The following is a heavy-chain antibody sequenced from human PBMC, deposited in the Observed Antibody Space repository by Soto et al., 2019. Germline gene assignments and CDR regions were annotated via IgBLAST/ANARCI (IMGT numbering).Heavy chain of an antibody. J-gene: IGHJ4*02. CDR3: ARLLEPPDY. V-gene: IGHV4-34*01. D-gene: IGHD3-3*01. CDR2: INQSGST. CDR1: GGSFSGYY. Sequence: QVQLQQWGAGLLKPSETLSLTCGVYGGSFSGYYWSWIRQPPGKGLEWIGKINQSGSTNYNPSLKRRVTISIDTSKNQFSLKMNYVTAAHTAVYFCARLLEPPDYWGQGTLVTVSS.